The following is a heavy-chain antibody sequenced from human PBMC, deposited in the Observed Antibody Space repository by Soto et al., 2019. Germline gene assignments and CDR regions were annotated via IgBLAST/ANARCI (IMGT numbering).Heavy chain of an antibody. V-gene: IGHV3-23*01. CDR2: ISGSGGST. CDR3: AKSGLRDRPYYYFDY. Sequence: LRLSFAASGFTFSSYAMSWVRQAPGKGLEWVSAISGSGGSTYYADSVKGRFTISRDNSKNTLYLQMNSLRAEDTAVYYCAKSGLRDRPYYYFDYWGQGTLVTAPQ. J-gene: IGHJ4*02. D-gene: IGHD2-15*01. CDR1: GFTFSSYA.